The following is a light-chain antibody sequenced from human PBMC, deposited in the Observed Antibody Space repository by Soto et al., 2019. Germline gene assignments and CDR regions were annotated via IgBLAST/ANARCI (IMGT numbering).Light chain of an antibody. CDR3: QQSSIAPRT. J-gene: IGKJ2*01. CDR1: QTIGSY. Sequence: DIQMTQSPSSLSASVGDRVTITCRASQTIGSYLSWYQQKAGKAPKLVIYNASSLQSGVPSRFSGSGSGTDFTLTISSLQPEDFATYYCQQSSIAPRTFGLGTKLEIK. V-gene: IGKV1-39*01. CDR2: NAS.